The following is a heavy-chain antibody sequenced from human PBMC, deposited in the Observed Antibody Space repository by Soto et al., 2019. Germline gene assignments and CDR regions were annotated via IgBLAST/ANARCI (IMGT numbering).Heavy chain of an antibody. CDR1: GYTFTTYS. CDR3: ARVADIVLIPALVY. V-gene: IGHV1-18*04. J-gene: IGHJ4*02. D-gene: IGHD2-8*02. Sequence: QVQLVQSGAEVKRPGASVNVSCKASGYTFTTYSLSWVRQAPGQGLEWMGWISPFNGDATYAQKFQDRVTLTTDTSTSTAYMELRRLRDDDTAVYYCARVADIVLIPALVYWGRGTLVIVSS. CDR2: ISPFNGDA.